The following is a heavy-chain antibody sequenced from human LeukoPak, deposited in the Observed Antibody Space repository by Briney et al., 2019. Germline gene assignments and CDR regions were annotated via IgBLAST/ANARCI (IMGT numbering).Heavy chain of an antibody. D-gene: IGHD3-9*01. CDR2: ISSSGSTI. Sequence: GGSLRLSCAASGFTFSDYYMSWIRQAPGKGLEWVSYISSSGSTIYYADSVKGRFTISRDNAKNSLYLQMNSLRAEDTAVYYCAGDPNDILTGYSYYFDYWGQGTLVTVSS. CDR1: GFTFSDYY. CDR3: AGDPNDILTGYSYYFDY. J-gene: IGHJ4*02. V-gene: IGHV3-11*04.